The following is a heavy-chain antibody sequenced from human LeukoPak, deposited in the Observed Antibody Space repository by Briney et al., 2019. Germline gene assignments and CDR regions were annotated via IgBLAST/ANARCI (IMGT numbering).Heavy chain of an antibody. V-gene: IGHV4-4*02. Sequence: SGTLSLTCAVSGGSISSSNWWSWVRQPPGKGLEWIGEIYHSGSTYYNPSLKSRVTISVDRSKNQFSLKLSSVTAADTAVYYCARDSRELGDWFDPWGQGTLVTVSS. CDR3: ARDSRELGDWFDP. J-gene: IGHJ5*02. CDR1: GGSISSSNW. D-gene: IGHD3-16*01. CDR2: IYHSGST.